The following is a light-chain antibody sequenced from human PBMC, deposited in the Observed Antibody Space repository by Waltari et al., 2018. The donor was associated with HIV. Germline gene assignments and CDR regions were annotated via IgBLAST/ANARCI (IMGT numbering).Light chain of an antibody. CDR2: EVS. J-gene: IGLJ2*01. CDR1: SSDVGGTNY. V-gene: IGLV2-14*01. Sequence: QSALTQPASVSGSPGQSITISCTGTSSDVGGTNYFSWYQYHPGKAPKLMIYEVSNRPSGVSNRFSGSKSGNTASLTISGLQAEDEGDYYCSSYTRSSTLFGGGTKLTVL. CDR3: SSYTRSSTL.